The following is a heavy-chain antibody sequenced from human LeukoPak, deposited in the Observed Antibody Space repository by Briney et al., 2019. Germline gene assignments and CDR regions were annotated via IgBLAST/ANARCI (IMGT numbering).Heavy chain of an antibody. Sequence: PGGSLRLSCVASGLTFSSYGMNWVRQAPGKGLEWVSFITPSGNKLFYADSVRGRFTISRDNSKNTLYLQMNSLRAEDTAVYYCAKDGGGSLEWLPPMDVWGQGTMVTVS. V-gene: IGHV3-21*04. J-gene: IGHJ6*02. D-gene: IGHD3-3*01. CDR3: AKDGGGSLEWLPPMDV. CDR1: GLTFSSYG. CDR2: ITPSGNKL.